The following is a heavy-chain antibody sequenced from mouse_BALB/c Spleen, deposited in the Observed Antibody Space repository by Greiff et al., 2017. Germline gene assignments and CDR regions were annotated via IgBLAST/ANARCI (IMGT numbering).Heavy chain of an antibody. V-gene: IGHV3-2*02. Sequence: EVKLQESGPGLVKPSQSLSLTCTVTGYSITSDYAWNWIRQFPGNKLEWMGYISYSGSTSYNPSLKSRISITRDTSKNQFFLQLNSVTTEDTATYYCARITTVVATGAMDYWGQGTSVTVSS. CDR1: GYSITSDYA. J-gene: IGHJ4*01. D-gene: IGHD1-1*01. CDR2: ISYSGST. CDR3: ARITTVVATGAMDY.